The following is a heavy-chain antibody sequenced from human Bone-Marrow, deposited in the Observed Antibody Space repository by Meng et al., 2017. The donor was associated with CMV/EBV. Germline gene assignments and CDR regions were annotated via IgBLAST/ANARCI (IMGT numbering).Heavy chain of an antibody. D-gene: IGHD5-24*01. J-gene: IGHJ5*02. CDR2: ISDGGTEI. CDR3: AKDGRRDGYNAP. CDR1: GSTFSDHY. V-gene: IGHV3-11*01. Sequence: GGSLRLSCAASGSTFSDHYMSWIRQAPGKGPEWVSYISDGGTEIYYAASVKGRFTISRDNAKNSLFLQMNSLRGEDTAIYYCAKDGRRDGYNAPWGQGTLVTVAS.